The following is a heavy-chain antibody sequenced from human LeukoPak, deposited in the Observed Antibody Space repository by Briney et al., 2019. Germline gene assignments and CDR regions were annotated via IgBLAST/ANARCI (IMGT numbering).Heavy chain of an antibody. CDR1: GLTFSRYW. CDR2: IKQDGSEK. CDR3: VKDLGSAITSALALDV. V-gene: IGHV3-7*03. J-gene: IGHJ6*02. Sequence: GGSLRLSCAASGLTFSRYWMTWFRQAPGKGLEWVANIKQDGSEKYYVDSVKGRFTISRDNRKNLLHLQMDSLRPDDSAVYYCVKDLGSAITSALALDVWGQGTTVTVSS. D-gene: IGHD2-15*01.